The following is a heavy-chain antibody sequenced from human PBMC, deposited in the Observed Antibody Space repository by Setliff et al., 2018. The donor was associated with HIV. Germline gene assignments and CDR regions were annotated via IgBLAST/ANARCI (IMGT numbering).Heavy chain of an antibody. J-gene: IGHJ6*03. D-gene: IGHD2-21*01. V-gene: IGHV4-61*09. Sequence: SETLSLTCTVSGDSISSGSYYWSWIRQPAGKGLDWIGHVYTSGSTDYNPSLNSRLTISIDTSRNQFSLRLNSVTAADTAVYFCARVGLAYSGDMDVWGKGTTVTVSS. CDR3: ARVGLAYSGDMDV. CDR1: GDSISSGSYY. CDR2: VYTSGST.